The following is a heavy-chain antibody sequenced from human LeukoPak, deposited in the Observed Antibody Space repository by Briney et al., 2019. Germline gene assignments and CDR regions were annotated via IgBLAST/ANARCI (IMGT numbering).Heavy chain of an antibody. Sequence: ASVTVSCKASGGTFSSYAISWVRQAPGQGLEWMGGIIPIFGTANYAQKFQGRVTITADKSTSTAYMELSSLRSEDTAVYYCARGSASPTTDYYDSSGLLDYWGQGTLVTVSS. CDR2: IIPIFGTA. D-gene: IGHD3-22*01. CDR1: GGTFSSYA. J-gene: IGHJ4*02. CDR3: ARGSASPTTDYYDSSGLLDY. V-gene: IGHV1-69*06.